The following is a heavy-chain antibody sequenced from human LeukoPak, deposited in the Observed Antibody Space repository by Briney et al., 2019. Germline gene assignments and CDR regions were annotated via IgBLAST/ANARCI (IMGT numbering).Heavy chain of an antibody. CDR3: AKWGDYDILTGYYDSDY. D-gene: IGHD3-9*01. V-gene: IGHV3-30-3*02. Sequence: GGSLRLSCAASGFTFSSYAMHWVRQAPGKGLEWVAVISYDGSNKYYADSVKGRFTISRDNSKNTLYLQMNTLRAEDTAVYYCAKWGDYDILTGYYDSDYWGQGTLVTVSS. CDR1: GFTFSSYA. J-gene: IGHJ4*02. CDR2: ISYDGSNK.